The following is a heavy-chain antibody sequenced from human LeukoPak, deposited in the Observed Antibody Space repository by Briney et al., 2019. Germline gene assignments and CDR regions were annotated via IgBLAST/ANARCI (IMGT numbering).Heavy chain of an antibody. CDR1: GYTFTGYY. CDR3: ARMGVTQPLYYYYMDV. D-gene: IGHD2-21*02. CDR2: INPNSGGT. Sequence: GASVKVSCKASGYTFTGYYMHWVRQAPGQGLEWMGWINPNSGGTNYAQKFQGRVTMTRDTSISTAYMELSRLRSDDTAVYYCARMGVTQPLYYYYMDVWGKGTTVTISS. V-gene: IGHV1-2*02. J-gene: IGHJ6*03.